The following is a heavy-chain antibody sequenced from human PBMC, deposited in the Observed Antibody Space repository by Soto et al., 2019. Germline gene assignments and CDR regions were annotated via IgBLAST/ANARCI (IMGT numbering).Heavy chain of an antibody. J-gene: IGHJ6*02. D-gene: IGHD3-10*01. CDR2: IYYSGST. CDR1: GGSISSSSYY. Sequence: QLQLQESGPGLVKPSETLSLTCTVSGGSISSSSYYWGWIRQPPGKGLEWIGSIYYSGSTYYNPSLKSRVTISVDTSKNQFSLKLSSVTAADTAVYYCARHYARILWFGTTAEDGMDVWGQGTTVTVSS. V-gene: IGHV4-39*01. CDR3: ARHYARILWFGTTAEDGMDV.